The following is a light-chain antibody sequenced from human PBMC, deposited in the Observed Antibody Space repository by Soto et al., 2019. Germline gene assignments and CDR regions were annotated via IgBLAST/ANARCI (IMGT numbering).Light chain of an antibody. J-gene: IGKJ3*01. CDR3: QQYCSSPFT. V-gene: IGKV3-20*01. CDR2: GAS. CDR1: QSVSGSC. Sequence: ELVLTQSPGTLSLSPGERATLSCRASQSVSGSCLAWYQQKPGQAPRLLTYGASSRATGIPDRFSGSGSGTDFTLTISRLEPEDFAVYYCQQYCSSPFTFGPGTKVYIK.